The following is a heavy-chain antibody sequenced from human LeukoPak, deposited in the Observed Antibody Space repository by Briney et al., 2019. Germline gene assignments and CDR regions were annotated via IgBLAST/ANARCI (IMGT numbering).Heavy chain of an antibody. CDR2: INHSGST. CDR1: GGSFSGYY. V-gene: IGHV4-34*01. J-gene: IGHJ4*02. Sequence: SETLSLTCAVYGGSFSGYYWSWIRQPPGKGLEWIGEINHSGSTNYNPSLKSRVTISVDTSKNQFSLKLSSVTAADTAVYYCARKWGSSWYYFDYWGQGTLVTVSS. CDR3: ARKWGSSWYYFDY. D-gene: IGHD6-13*01.